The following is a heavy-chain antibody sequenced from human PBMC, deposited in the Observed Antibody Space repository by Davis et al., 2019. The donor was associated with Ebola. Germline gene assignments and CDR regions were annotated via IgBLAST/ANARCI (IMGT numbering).Heavy chain of an antibody. CDR3: ARGITGTTGLARWFDP. CDR2: INPSGGST. J-gene: IGHJ5*02. D-gene: IGHD1-20*01. Sequence: ASVKVSCKASGYTFTSYYMHWVRQAPGQGLEWMGIINPSGGSTSYAQKFQGRVTMTRDTSTSTVYMELSSLRSEDTAVYYCARGITGTTGLARWFDPWGQGTLVTVSS. V-gene: IGHV1-46*01. CDR1: GYTFTSYY.